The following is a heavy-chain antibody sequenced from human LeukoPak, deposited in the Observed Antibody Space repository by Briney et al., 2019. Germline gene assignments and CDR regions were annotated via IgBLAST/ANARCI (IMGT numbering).Heavy chain of an antibody. CDR1: GFTFSSYE. D-gene: IGHD2-8*02. J-gene: IGHJ5*02. CDR2: INHSGST. CDR3: ARWVVYAIRTSYFDP. V-gene: IGHV4-34*01. Sequence: PGGSLRLSCAASGFTFSSYEMNWVRQAPGKGLEWIGEINHSGSTNYNPTLNSRVTISVDTSKNHFSLKLTSVTAADTAVYYCARWVVYAIRTSYFDPWGQGTLVTVSS.